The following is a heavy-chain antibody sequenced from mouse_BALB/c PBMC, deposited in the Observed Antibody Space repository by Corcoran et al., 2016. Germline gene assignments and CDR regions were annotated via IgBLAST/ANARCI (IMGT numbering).Heavy chain of an antibody. CDR2: INTYTGEP. Sequence: QIQLVQSGPELKKPGETVKISCKASGYTFTNYGMNWVKQAPGKGLKWMGWINTYTGEPTYADDFKGRFAFSLETSASPAYLQINNLKNEDTATYFCARLWYYAMDYWGQGTSVTVSS. CDR1: GYTFTNYG. CDR3: ARLWYYAMDY. J-gene: IGHJ4*01. D-gene: IGHD1-1*02. V-gene: IGHV9-3-1*01.